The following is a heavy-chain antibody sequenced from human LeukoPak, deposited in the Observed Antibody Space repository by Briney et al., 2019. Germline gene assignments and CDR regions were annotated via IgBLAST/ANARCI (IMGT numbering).Heavy chain of an antibody. J-gene: IGHJ5*02. Sequence: ASVKVSCKASGYTFTGYYMHWVRQAPGQGLEWMGWINPNSGGTNYAQKFQGRVTMTRDTSISTAYMELSRLRSDDTAVYYCARAKRITKVRGVMSWFDPWGQGTLVTVSS. CDR1: GYTFTGYY. CDR3: ARAKRITKVRGVMSWFDP. V-gene: IGHV1-2*02. CDR2: INPNSGGT. D-gene: IGHD3-10*01.